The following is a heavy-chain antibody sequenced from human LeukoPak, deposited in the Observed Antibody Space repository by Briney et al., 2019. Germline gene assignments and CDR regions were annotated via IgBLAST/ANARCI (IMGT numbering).Heavy chain of an antibody. D-gene: IGHD1-26*01. Sequence: SETLSLTSAVYGGSFSGYYWSWIRQPPGKGLEWIGEINHSGSTNYNPSLKSRVTISADTSKNQFSLKLSSVTAADTAVYYCARGRRSAFDYWGQGTLVTVSS. CDR1: GGSFSGYY. J-gene: IGHJ4*02. CDR3: ARGRRSAFDY. CDR2: INHSGST. V-gene: IGHV4-34*01.